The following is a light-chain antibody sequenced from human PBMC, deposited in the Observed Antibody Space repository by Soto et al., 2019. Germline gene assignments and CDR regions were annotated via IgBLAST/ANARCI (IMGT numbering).Light chain of an antibody. CDR2: AAS. V-gene: IGKV3-15*01. CDR1: QSVSSK. CDR3: LQYNNWPRT. J-gene: IGKJ1*01. Sequence: EIVLTQSPATLSVSPGVGATLSCRASQSVSSKLVWYQQRPGQAPRLLIYAASTRATNIPARFSGSGSGTEFTLTIRNLQSEDFAVYYCLQYNNWPRTFGQGTKVEIK.